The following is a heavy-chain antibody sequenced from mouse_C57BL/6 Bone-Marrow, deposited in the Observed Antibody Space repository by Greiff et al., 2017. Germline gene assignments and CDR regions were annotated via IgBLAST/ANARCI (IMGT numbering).Heavy chain of an antibody. J-gene: IGHJ4*01. V-gene: IGHV3-6*01. D-gene: IGHD2-3*01. Sequence: EVQLVESGPGLVKPSQSLSLTCSVTGYSITSGYYWNWIRQFPGNKLEWMGYISYDGSNNYNPSLKNRISITRDTSKNQFFLKLNSVTTEDTATYYCARLRWLLLYAMDYWGQGTSVTVSS. CDR1: GYSITSGYY. CDR3: ARLRWLLLYAMDY. CDR2: ISYDGSN.